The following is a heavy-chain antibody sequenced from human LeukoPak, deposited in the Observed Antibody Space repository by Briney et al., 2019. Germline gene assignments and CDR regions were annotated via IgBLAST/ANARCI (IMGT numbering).Heavy chain of an antibody. CDR1: GFTMSANA. V-gene: IGHV3-23*01. Sequence: GGSLRLSCAGSGFTMSANAMSWVRQAPGKGLEWVSAISGSGGSTYYADSVKGRFTISRDNSKNTLYLQMNSLRAEDTAVYYCAKVYYYDSSGYYPLTVFDYWGQGTLVTVSS. D-gene: IGHD3-22*01. J-gene: IGHJ4*02. CDR3: AKVYYYDSSGYYPLTVFDY. CDR2: ISGSGGST.